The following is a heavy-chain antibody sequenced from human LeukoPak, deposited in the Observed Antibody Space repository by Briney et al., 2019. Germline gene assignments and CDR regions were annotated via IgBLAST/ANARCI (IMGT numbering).Heavy chain of an antibody. J-gene: IGHJ4*02. CDR1: GGSISSYY. D-gene: IGHD6-13*01. V-gene: IGHV4-59*01. CDR2: IYYSGST. Sequence: PSETLSPTCTVSGGSISSYYWSWIRQPPGKGLEWIGYIYYSGSTNYNPSLKSRVTISVDTSKNQFSLKLSSVTAADTAVYYCASIAAAGHFDYWGQGTLVTVSS. CDR3: ASIAAAGHFDY.